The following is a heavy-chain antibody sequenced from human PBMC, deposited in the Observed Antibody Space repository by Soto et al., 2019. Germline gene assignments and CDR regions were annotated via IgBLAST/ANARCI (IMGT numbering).Heavy chain of an antibody. CDR3: VREVLGSYGMDV. D-gene: IGHD2-2*03. V-gene: IGHV3-30-3*01. J-gene: IGHJ6*02. CDR2: MSKDGGNI. Sequence: PGGSLRLSCVAPGFTFSSYAMHWVRQAPGKGLEWVAVMSKDGGNIYHADSVRGRFTISRDNSKNRLYLEMNSLRYEDTALYYCVREVLGSYGMDVWGQGTTVTVSS. CDR1: GFTFSSYA.